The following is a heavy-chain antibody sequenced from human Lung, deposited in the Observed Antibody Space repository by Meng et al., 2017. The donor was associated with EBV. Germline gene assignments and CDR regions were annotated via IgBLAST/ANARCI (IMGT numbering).Heavy chain of an antibody. J-gene: IGHJ4*02. CDR3: ARAKWGHSYGSEALYFDH. CDR2: IYHSGST. V-gene: IGHV4-30-2*01. CDR1: GGSISSGGYS. D-gene: IGHD5-18*01. Sequence: LQLQEAGSGLVKPSQTLPLTGAGSGGSISSGGYSWSWIRQPPGKGLEWIGYIYHSGSTYYNPSLKSRVIISVDRSNNQFSLELNSVSAADTAVYYCARAKWGHSYGSEALYFDHWGPGTLVTVSS.